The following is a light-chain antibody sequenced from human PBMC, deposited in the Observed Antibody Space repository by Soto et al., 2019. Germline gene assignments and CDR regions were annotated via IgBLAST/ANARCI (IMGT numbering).Light chain of an antibody. CDR3: QQYGSWT. CDR2: GAS. CDR1: QSISSNY. J-gene: IGKJ1*01. V-gene: IGKV3-20*01. Sequence: EIVLTQSPGTLSVSPGERATLSCRASQSISSNYLAWYQQKPGQAPSLLIYGASSRATRIPDRFSGSGSGTDFTLTISSLEPEDSAIYYCQQYGSWTFGQGTKVDI.